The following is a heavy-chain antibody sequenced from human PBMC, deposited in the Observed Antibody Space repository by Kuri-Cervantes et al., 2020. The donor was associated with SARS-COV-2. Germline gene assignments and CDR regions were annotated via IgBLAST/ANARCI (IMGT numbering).Heavy chain of an antibody. CDR2: IDSGSTHI. V-gene: IGHV3-21*01. D-gene: IGHD7-27*01. CDR3: ARDLRLGKSLDY. J-gene: IGHJ4*02. CDR1: GFTFSISS. Sequence: GGSLRLSCQASGFTFSISSMDWVRQAPGKGLEWVSSIDSGSTHIYYADSVKGRFTISRDNAKNSLFLQMDSLRAEDTAVYYCARDLRLGKSLDYWGQGTLVTVSS.